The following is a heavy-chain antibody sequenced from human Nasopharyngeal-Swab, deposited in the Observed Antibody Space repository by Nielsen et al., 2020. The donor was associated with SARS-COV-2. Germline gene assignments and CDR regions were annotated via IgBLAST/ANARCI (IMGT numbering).Heavy chain of an antibody. V-gene: IGHV3-23*01. D-gene: IGHD2-21*01. CDR3: AKAPYLRGLDV. Sequence: GESQTISCAPSGFTFSSYAMSWVRQAPGKGLEWVSIISGSGDTTYYADSVNDRFTISRDNSKNTLYLQMNSLRVEDTAVYFCAKAPYLRGLDVWGQGTTVTVSS. CDR1: GFTFSSYA. J-gene: IGHJ6*02. CDR2: ISGSGDTT.